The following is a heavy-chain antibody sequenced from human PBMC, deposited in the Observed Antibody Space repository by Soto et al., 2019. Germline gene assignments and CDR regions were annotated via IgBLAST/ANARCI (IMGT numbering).Heavy chain of an antibody. J-gene: IGHJ4*02. V-gene: IGHV3-33*01. Sequence: GGSLRLSCAASGFTFSSYGIHLVRQAPGKGLEWVAVIWYDGSNKYYADSVKGRFTISRDNSKNTLYLQMNSLRAEDTAVYYCARDLESGSYLVPLDYWGQGTLVTVSS. CDR2: IWYDGSNK. D-gene: IGHD3-10*01. CDR3: ARDLESGSYLVPLDY. CDR1: GFTFSSYG.